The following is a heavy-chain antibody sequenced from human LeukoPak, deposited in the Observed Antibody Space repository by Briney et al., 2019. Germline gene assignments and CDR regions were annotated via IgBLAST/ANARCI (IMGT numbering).Heavy chain of an antibody. V-gene: IGHV3-7*03. J-gene: IGHJ6*02. D-gene: IGHD3-16*01. CDR2: IKLDGSEK. CDR1: GFTFGKYW. Sequence: GGSLRLSCVASGFTFGKYWMSWVRQAPGKGLEWVANIKLDGSEKNYVDSVKGRFTISRDNAKNSLYLQMSNLRAEDTAVYFCARGGGLDVWGQGATVTVSS. CDR3: ARGGGLDV.